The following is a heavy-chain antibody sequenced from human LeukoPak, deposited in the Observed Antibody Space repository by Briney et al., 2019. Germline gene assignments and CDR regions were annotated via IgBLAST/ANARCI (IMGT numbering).Heavy chain of an antibody. CDR2: ISAYNGNT. CDR3: ARVRYGSGKAPQFDY. Sequence: ASVKVSCKASGYTFTSYGISWVRQAPGQGLEWMGWISAYNGNTNYAQKLQGRVTMTTDTYTSTAYMELRSLRSDDTAVYYCARVRYGSGKAPQFDYWGQGTLVTVSS. V-gene: IGHV1-18*01. J-gene: IGHJ4*02. CDR1: GYTFTSYG. D-gene: IGHD3-10*01.